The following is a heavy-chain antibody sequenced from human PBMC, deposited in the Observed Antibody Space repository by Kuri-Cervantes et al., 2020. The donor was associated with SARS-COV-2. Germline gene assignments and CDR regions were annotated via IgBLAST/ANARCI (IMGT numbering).Heavy chain of an antibody. J-gene: IGHJ6*02. V-gene: IGHV1-2*04. CDR1: GYTFTGYY. CDR2: INPNSGGT. D-gene: IGHD6-6*01. CDR3: ARHSSSSKEAYYGMDV. Sequence: ASVKVSCKASGYTFTGYYMHWVRQAPGQGLEWMGWINPNSGGTNYAQKFQGWVIMTRDTSISTAYMELSRLRSDDTAVYYCARHSSSSKEAYYGMDVWGQGTTVTVSS.